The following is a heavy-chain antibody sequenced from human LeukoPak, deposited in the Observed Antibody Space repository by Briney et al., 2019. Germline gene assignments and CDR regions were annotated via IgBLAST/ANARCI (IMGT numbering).Heavy chain of an antibody. Sequence: PSETLSLTCTVSGGSISSYYWSWIRQPPGKGLEWIGYIYYSGSTNYNPSLKSRVTISVDTSKNQFSLKLSSVTAADTAVYYCAKRSGFYSGSSGYYQHWGQGILVTVSS. J-gene: IGHJ1*01. V-gene: IGHV4-59*08. CDR2: IYYSGST. D-gene: IGHD3-22*01. CDR3: AKRSGFYSGSSGYYQH. CDR1: GGSISSYY.